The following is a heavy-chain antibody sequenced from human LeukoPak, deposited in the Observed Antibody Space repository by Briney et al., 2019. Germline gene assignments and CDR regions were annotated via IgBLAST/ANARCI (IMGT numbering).Heavy chain of an antibody. CDR2: IHNSWNS. J-gene: IGHJ4*02. CDR1: GGSISNYY. Sequence: SETLSLTCPVSGGSISNYYRSWIRQPAGKGLEWIGRIHNSWNSDYNPPLKSRVTMSVATSKNQFSLKLSSVTAADTAVYYWAREGSATARPFVSNDYWGQGTLVTVSS. CDR3: AREGSATARPFVSNDY. V-gene: IGHV4-4*07. D-gene: IGHD6-6*01.